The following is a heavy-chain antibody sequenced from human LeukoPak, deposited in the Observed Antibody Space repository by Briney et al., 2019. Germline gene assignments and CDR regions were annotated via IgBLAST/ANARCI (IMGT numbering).Heavy chain of an antibody. CDR1: GGSISSGGYS. CDR3: ARTAGWSYGFDY. D-gene: IGHD3-16*01. Sequence: PSETLSLTCAVSGGSISSGGYSWTWIRQYPGKGLEWIGYIYYSGTTYYNPSLQSRVTISGDTSKNQFSLKLSSVTAADTAVYYCARTAGWSYGFDYWGQGTLVTVSS. CDR2: IYYSGTT. V-gene: IGHV4-31*11. J-gene: IGHJ4*02.